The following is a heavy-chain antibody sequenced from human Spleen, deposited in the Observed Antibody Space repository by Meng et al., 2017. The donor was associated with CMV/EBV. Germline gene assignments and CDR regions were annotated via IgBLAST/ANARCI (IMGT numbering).Heavy chain of an antibody. CDR3: ARPAYSSSSPFDY. Sequence: ASVKVSCKASGYTFTGYYMHWVRQAPGQGLEWMGWINPNSGGTNYAQKFQGRVTMTRDTSISTAYMELSRLRSDDTAVYYCARPAYSSSSPFDYWGQGTLVTV. J-gene: IGHJ4*02. V-gene: IGHV1-2*02. D-gene: IGHD6-6*01. CDR2: INPNSGGT. CDR1: GYTFTGYY.